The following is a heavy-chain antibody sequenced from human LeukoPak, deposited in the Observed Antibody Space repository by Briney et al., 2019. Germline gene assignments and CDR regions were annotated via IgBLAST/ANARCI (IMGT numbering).Heavy chain of an antibody. D-gene: IGHD6-13*01. V-gene: IGHV4-59*01. Sequence: PSETLSLTCTVSGGSISSYYWSWIRQPPGKGLEWIGYIYYSGSTNYNPSLKSRVTISVDTSKNQFSLKLSSVTAADTAVYYCARTSSSWDYYYYYMDVWGKGTTVTVSS. CDR2: IYYSGST. CDR3: ARTSSSWDYYYYYMDV. CDR1: GGSISSYY. J-gene: IGHJ6*03.